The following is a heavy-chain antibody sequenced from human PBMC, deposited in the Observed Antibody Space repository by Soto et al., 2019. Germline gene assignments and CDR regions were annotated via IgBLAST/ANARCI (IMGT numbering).Heavy chain of an antibody. V-gene: IGHV3-7*01. CDR1: GFTFSSYW. Sequence: EVQLVESGGGLVQPGGSLRLSCAASGFTFSSYWMSWVRQAPGKGLEWVANLKQDGSEKYYVDSVKGRFTISRGNAKNSLYLQMDSLRAEDTAVYYCARDLIAAAHFDYWGQGTLVTVSS. CDR2: LKQDGSEK. J-gene: IGHJ4*02. CDR3: ARDLIAAAHFDY. D-gene: IGHD6-13*01.